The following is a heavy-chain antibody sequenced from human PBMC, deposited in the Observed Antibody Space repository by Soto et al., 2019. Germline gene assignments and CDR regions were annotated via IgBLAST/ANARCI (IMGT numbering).Heavy chain of an antibody. CDR1: GGSFSGYY. D-gene: IGHD3-9*01. CDR2: INDRGSI. V-gene: IGHV4-34*01. CDR3: ARESHDILTGPPWVWYFDL. Sequence: QVQIQKWGAGPLRPLETLSLTCGVSGGSFSGYYWAWIRQSPGKGLEWIGEINDRGSINYNPSLKSRVSISVDTSKNHYSLNLRSVTAADTAVYYCARESHDILTGPPWVWYFDLSGRGTLVTVSS. J-gene: IGHJ2*01.